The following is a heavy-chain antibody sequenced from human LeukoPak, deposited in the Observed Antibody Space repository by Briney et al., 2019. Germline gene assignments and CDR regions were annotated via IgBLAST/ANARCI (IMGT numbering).Heavy chain of an antibody. CDR1: GFTFDDYA. CDR3: AKDGPAGGTSPCRNWFDP. CDR2: MSLNSGSI. V-gene: IGHV3-9*01. J-gene: IGHJ5*02. D-gene: IGHD2-2*01. Sequence: GRSLRLSCAASGFTFDDYAMHWAPGAPGKGLECGSGMSLNSGSIGYADSMKGRFTISRDNAKNFLYMQMDSLRAEDTALYDCAKDGPAGGTSPCRNWFDPWGQGTLVTVSS.